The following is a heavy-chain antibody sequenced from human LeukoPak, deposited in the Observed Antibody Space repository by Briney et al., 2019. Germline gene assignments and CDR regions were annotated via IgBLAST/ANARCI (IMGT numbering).Heavy chain of an antibody. V-gene: IGHV3-23*01. Sequence: GGSLRLSCAASGFTFSSYGMSWVRQAPGKGLEWVSAISGSGSSTYYAASVKGRFTISRDNSKNTLYLQMNSLRAEDTAVYYCAREVPLLSYSFDYWGQGTLVTVSS. CDR2: ISGSGSST. D-gene: IGHD1-26*01. CDR3: AREVPLLSYSFDY. J-gene: IGHJ4*02. CDR1: GFTFSSYG.